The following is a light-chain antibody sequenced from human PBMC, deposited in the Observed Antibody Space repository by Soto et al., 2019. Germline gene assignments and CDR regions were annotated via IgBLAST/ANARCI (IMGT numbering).Light chain of an antibody. CDR3: QQYGSSRT. CDR1: QNISSN. J-gene: IGKJ1*01. V-gene: IGKV3-15*01. Sequence: EIVMTQSPATLSVSPGERATLSCRASQNISSNLAWYQQKPGQAPRVLIDGASTRATGIPARFSGSGSGTEFTLTISSLQSEDFAVYYCQQYGSSRTFGQGTKVEIK. CDR2: GAS.